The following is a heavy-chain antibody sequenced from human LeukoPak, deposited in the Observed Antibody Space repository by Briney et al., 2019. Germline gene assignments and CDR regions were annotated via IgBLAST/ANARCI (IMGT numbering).Heavy chain of an antibody. V-gene: IGHV3-23*01. J-gene: IGHJ4*02. Sequence: PGGSLRLSCAASGFTFSSYAMSWVRQAPGKGLEWVSVISGSAGSTYYADSVKGRFTISRDNAKNSLYLQMNSLRAEDTAVYYCARVLVGATFFDYWGQGTLVTVSS. CDR1: GFTFSSYA. CDR2: ISGSAGST. CDR3: ARVLVGATFFDY. D-gene: IGHD1-26*01.